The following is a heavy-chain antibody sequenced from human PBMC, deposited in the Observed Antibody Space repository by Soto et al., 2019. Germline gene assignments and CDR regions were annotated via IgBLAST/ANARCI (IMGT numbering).Heavy chain of an antibody. CDR2: IYWDEDK. CDR3: AYRSGYCNFQYCNGSYAMDV. D-gene: IGHD2-2*03. V-gene: IGHV2-5*02. J-gene: IGHJ6*02. CDR1: GFSLSSSGVG. Sequence: QITLKESGPALVKPTQTLTLTCTFSGFSLSSSGVGVGWIRQSPGKALEWLALIYWDEDKWFSPPLKSRLTVTKDTSKNQVVLTMTNMAPVDTATYYCAYRSGYCNFQYCNGSYAMDVWGQGSTVTVS.